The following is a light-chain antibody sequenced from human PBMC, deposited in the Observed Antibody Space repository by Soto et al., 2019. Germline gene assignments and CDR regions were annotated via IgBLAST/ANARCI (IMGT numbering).Light chain of an antibody. Sequence: SALTQPASVSGSPGQSITISCTGTSSDVGGYNYVSWYQQHPGKAPKLMIYDVSNRPSGVSNRFSGSKSGNTASLTISGLLAEDEADYYCSSYTSSSTLLYVFGTGTKVTVL. CDR2: DVS. V-gene: IGLV2-14*01. CDR1: SSDVGGYNY. CDR3: SSYTSSSTLLYV. J-gene: IGLJ1*01.